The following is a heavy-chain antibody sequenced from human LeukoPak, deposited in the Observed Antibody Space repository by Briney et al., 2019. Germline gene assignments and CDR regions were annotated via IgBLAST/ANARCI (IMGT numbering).Heavy chain of an antibody. V-gene: IGHV3-7*03. CDR3: ARDHVAPGLIFDS. Sequence: GGSLRLSCAASGFTFSSHWMSWVRQSPGMGLEWVANINQDGSDKHYVDSVKGRFTISRDNAERSLYLQMNSLRGEDTAVYYCARDHVAPGLIFDSWGQGTLVTVSS. CDR2: INQDGSDK. CDR1: GFTFSSHW. J-gene: IGHJ4*02. D-gene: IGHD3-16*01.